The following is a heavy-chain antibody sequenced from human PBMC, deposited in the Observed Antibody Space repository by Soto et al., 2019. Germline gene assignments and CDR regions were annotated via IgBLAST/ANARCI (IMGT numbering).Heavy chain of an antibody. CDR1: GFTFSTYG. D-gene: IGHD3-10*01. V-gene: IGHV3-30*18. CDR3: AKDSGRGSADYYFDY. Sequence: GGSLRLSCAASGFTFSTYGMHWVRQAPGKGLERVAVISYDGNDKYHADSVRGRFTISRDNSKNTLYLQMNSLRAEDTAVYYCAKDSGRGSADYYFDYWGQGTLVTVSS. J-gene: IGHJ4*02. CDR2: ISYDGNDK.